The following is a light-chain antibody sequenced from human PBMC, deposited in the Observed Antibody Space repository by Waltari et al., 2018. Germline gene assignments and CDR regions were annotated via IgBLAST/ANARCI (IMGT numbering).Light chain of an antibody. CDR1: ALAKQF. CDR3: HSADISGFYRGI. CDR2: KDS. V-gene: IGLV3-25*03. J-gene: IGLJ2*01. Sequence: SFELTQPPSVSVSPGETARITRSGDALAKQFAYWYLQRPGQAPVLVLYKDSERPSGIPERFSGSSSGTTVTLIISGVQAEDEADYYCHSADISGFYRGIFGGGTKLTVL.